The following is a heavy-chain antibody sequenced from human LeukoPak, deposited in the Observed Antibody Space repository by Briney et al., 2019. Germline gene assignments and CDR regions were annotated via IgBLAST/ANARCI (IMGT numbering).Heavy chain of an antibody. CDR3: ARAQYNWNDAPLWK. CDR1: GFTFSSYA. V-gene: IGHV3-30*02. Sequence: GGSLRLSCAASGFTFSSYAIHWVRQAPGKGLEWVAFIQYDGSDKYYADSVKGRFTISRDSAKNSLYLQMNSLRAEDTAVYYCARAQYNWNDAPLWKWGQGTLVTVSS. D-gene: IGHD1-20*01. J-gene: IGHJ4*02. CDR2: IQYDGSDK.